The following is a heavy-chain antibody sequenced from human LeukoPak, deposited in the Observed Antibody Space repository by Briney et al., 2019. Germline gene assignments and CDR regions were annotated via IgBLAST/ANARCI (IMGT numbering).Heavy chain of an antibody. CDR2: IYPGDSRI. Sequence: GESLKISCKVSGYIFISYWVGWVRQMPAKGLEWMGIIYPGDSRIIYSPAFQGQVTISVDKSISTAYLQWSSLKASDSAFYYCARVEMATRATYFFDYWGQGTLVTASS. CDR1: GYIFISYW. V-gene: IGHV5-51*01. D-gene: IGHD5-24*01. CDR3: ARVEMATRATYFFDY. J-gene: IGHJ4*02.